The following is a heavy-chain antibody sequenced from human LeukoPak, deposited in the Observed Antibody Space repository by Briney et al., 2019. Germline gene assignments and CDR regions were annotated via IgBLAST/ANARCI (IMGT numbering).Heavy chain of an antibody. Sequence: GGSLGLSCTASGFTFGDYAMSWFRQAPGKGLEWVGFIRSKAYGGTTEYAASVKGRFTISRDDSKSIAYLQMNSLKTEDTAVYYCTRYDFWSGDFDYWGQGTLVTVSS. CDR2: IRSKAYGGTT. D-gene: IGHD3-3*01. J-gene: IGHJ4*02. V-gene: IGHV3-49*03. CDR3: TRYDFWSGDFDY. CDR1: GFTFGDYA.